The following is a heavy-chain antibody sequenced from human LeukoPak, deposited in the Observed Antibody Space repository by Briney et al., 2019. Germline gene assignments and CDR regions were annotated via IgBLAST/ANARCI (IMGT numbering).Heavy chain of an antibody. V-gene: IGHV6-1*01. Sequence: SQTLSLTCAISGDSVSSYSAAWNWIRQSPSRGLEWLGRTYYRSDWYKDYAVSMKSRITINPDTSRNQSSLHLNSVTPEDTTVYYCARDPHSNSSYYYFDYWGQGTLVTVSS. J-gene: IGHJ4*02. CDR3: ARDPHSNSSYYYFDY. CDR2: TYYRSDWYK. D-gene: IGHD6-6*01. CDR1: GDSVSSYSAA.